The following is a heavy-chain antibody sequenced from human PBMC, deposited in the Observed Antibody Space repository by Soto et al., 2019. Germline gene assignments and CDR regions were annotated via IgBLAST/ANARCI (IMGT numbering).Heavy chain of an antibody. Sequence: VHLVESGGTLVHPGGSLRLSCAVSGFNFTGYEMNWVRQSPGKGLEWVSYISASGNAVYYADSVRGRLTVSRDNATDTVFLTMKSLRGDDTAMYYCVRDNMVIYWGQGTLVTVSS. CDR2: ISASGNAV. D-gene: IGHD2-21*01. J-gene: IGHJ1*01. CDR1: GFNFTGYE. V-gene: IGHV3-48*03. CDR3: VRDNMVIY.